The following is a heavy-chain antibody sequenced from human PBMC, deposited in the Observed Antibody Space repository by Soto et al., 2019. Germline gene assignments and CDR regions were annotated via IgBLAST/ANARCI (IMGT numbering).Heavy chain of an antibody. CDR2: IYYSGST. CDR3: ARVGGYSYGYFDY. Sequence: SETLSLTCTVSGGSISSYYWSWIRQPPGKGLEWIGYIYYSGSTNYNPSLKSRVTISVDTSKNQFSLKLSSVTAADTDVYYCARVGGYSYGYFDYWGQGTLVTVSS. CDR1: GGSISSYY. J-gene: IGHJ4*02. D-gene: IGHD5-18*01. V-gene: IGHV4-59*08.